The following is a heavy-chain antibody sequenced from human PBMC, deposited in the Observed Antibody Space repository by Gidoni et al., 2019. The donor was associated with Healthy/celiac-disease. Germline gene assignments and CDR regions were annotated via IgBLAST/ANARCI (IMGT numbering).Heavy chain of an antibody. CDR3: ARDLRTYDSSGYPPAGAFDI. D-gene: IGHD3-22*01. CDR2: IYYSGST. Sequence: QVQLQESGPGLVKPSQTLSLTCTVSGGSISSGDYSWSWIRQPPGKGLEWIGYIYYSGSTYYNPSLKSRVTISVDTSKNQFSLKLSSVTAADTAVYYCARDLRTYDSSGYPPAGAFDIWGQGTMVTVSS. V-gene: IGHV4-30-4*01. CDR1: GGSISSGDYS. J-gene: IGHJ3*02.